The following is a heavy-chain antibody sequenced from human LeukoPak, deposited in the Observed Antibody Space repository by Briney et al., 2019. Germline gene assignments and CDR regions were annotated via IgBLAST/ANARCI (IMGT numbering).Heavy chain of an antibody. CDR1: GYTFTGYH. CDR2: INPNSGDT. V-gene: IGHV1-2*06. Sequence: ASVKVSCKASGYTFTGYHMHWVRQAPGQGLEWMGRINPNSGDTNYAQKFQGRVTMTRDTSISTAYMELSRLRSDDTAVYYCARDYCSSTSCLFDNWGQGTLVTVSS. J-gene: IGHJ4*02. CDR3: ARDYCSSTSCLFDN. D-gene: IGHD2-2*01.